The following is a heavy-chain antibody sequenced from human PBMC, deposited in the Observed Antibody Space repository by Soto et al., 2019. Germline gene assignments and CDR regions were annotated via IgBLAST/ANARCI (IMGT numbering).Heavy chain of an antibody. CDR2: ISGSGGST. Sequence: FSSYTMSWVRQAPGKGLEWVSAISGSGGSTYYADSVKGRFTISRDNSKNTLYLQMNSLRAEDTAVYYCAYSSTPFDYWGQGTLVTVSS. V-gene: IGHV3-23*01. D-gene: IGHD6-13*01. J-gene: IGHJ4*02. CDR3: AYSSTPFDY. CDR1: FSSYT.